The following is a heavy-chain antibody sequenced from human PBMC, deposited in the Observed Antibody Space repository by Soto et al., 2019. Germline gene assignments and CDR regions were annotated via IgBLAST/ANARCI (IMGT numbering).Heavy chain of an antibody. CDR3: ARVTYDFWSGYYGNQYYFDY. V-gene: IGHV3-64*01. CDR2: ISSNGGST. J-gene: IGHJ4*02. D-gene: IGHD3-3*01. CDR1: GFTFSSYA. Sequence: PGGSLRLSCAASGFTFSSYAMHWVRQAPGKGLEYVPAISSNGGSTYYANSVKGRFTISRDNSKNTLYLQMGSLRAEDMAVYYCARVTYDFWSGYYGNQYYFDYWGQGTLVTVSS.